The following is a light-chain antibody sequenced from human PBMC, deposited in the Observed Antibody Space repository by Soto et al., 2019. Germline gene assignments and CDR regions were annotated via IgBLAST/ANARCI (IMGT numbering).Light chain of an antibody. CDR3: QQYNIYPLT. Sequence: DVHMTQSPSSLSASVGDRVTITRRASQDINRYLAWYQQKPGNAPKSLIYAASSLQTGVPSRFSRSESETDFTLTISNLQPEDSATYYCQQYNIYPLTLGGGTTVEIK. J-gene: IGKJ4*01. CDR2: AAS. V-gene: IGKV1D-16*01. CDR1: QDINRY.